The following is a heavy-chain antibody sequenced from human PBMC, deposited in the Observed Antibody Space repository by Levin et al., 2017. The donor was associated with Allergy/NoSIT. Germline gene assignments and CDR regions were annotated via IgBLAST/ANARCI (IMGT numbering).Heavy chain of an antibody. Sequence: PGESLKISCAASGFTFSSYAMSWVRQAPGKGLEWVSAISGSGGSTYYADSVKGRFTISRDNSKNTLYLQMNSLRAEDTAVYYCAKDGLRYFDWFDGWGQGTLVTVSS. CDR3: AKDGLRYFDWFDG. CDR2: ISGSGGST. J-gene: IGHJ5*02. V-gene: IGHV3-23*01. CDR1: GFTFSSYA. D-gene: IGHD3-9*01.